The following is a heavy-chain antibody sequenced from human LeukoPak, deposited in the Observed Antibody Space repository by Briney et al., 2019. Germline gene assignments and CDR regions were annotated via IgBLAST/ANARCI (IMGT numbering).Heavy chain of an antibody. CDR1: GGSISSYY. Sequence: SETLSLTCTVSGGSISSYYWSWIRQPPGKGLEWIGYIYHSGSTKYNPSLKSRVTISEDTSKNQFSLKLSSATAADTAVYYCARVRDGYNGGLPDYWGQGTLVTVSS. V-gene: IGHV4-59*01. J-gene: IGHJ4*02. CDR3: ARVRDGYNGGLPDY. D-gene: IGHD5-24*01. CDR2: IYHSGST.